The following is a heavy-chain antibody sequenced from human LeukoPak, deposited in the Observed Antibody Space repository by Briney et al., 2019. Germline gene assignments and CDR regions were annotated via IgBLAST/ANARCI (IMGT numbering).Heavy chain of an antibody. CDR1: GDSISSGSYY. CDR3: ARGGAAARGNNAFDI. CDR2: IHTSGST. V-gene: IGHV4-61*02. Sequence: PSETLSLTCTVSGDSISSGSYYWSWIRQPAGKGLEWIGRIHTSGSTNYNSSLKSRVTISLDTSKSQFSLSLTSVTAADTAVYYCARGGAAARGNNAFDIWGQGTMVTVSS. D-gene: IGHD6-13*01. J-gene: IGHJ3*02.